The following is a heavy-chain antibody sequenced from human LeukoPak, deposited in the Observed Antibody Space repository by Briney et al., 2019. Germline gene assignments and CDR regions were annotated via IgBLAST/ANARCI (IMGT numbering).Heavy chain of an antibody. V-gene: IGHV4-38-2*02. J-gene: IGHJ3*02. Sequence: PSETLSLTCTVSNYSLGSGNYWGWIRQPPGKGLEWIANVYHSGRSFSNPSLKSRVTTSLDMSKNHFSLTLTSVTATDTAVYYCASSISGWYIGAFDIWGQGTMVTVSS. CDR1: NYSLGSGNY. D-gene: IGHD6-19*01. CDR2: VYHSGRS. CDR3: ASSISGWYIGAFDI.